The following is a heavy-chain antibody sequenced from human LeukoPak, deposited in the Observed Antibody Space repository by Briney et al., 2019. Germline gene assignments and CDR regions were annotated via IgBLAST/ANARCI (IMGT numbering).Heavy chain of an antibody. D-gene: IGHD1-26*01. J-gene: IGHJ4*02. CDR2: ISGSGGST. V-gene: IGHV3-23*01. Sequence: GGSLRLSCAASGFTFDDYGMSWVRQAPGKGLEWVSAISGSGGSTYYADSVKGRFTISRDNSKNTLYLQMNSLRAEDTAVYYCAKVVGATIFRIKGHYFDYWGQGTLVTVSS. CDR1: GFTFDDYG. CDR3: AKVVGATIFRIKGHYFDY.